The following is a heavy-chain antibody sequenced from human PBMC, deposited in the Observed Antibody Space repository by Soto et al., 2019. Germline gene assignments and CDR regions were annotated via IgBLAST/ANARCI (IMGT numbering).Heavy chain of an antibody. Sequence: GESLKISCKGSGYSFTSYWIGWVRQMPGKGLEWMGIIYPGDSDTRYSPSFQGQVTISADKSISTAYLQWSSLKASDTAMYYCARFHSNYYDSSGYYFFDYWGQGTLVTVSS. CDR1: GYSFTSYW. D-gene: IGHD3-22*01. CDR3: ARFHSNYYDSSGYYFFDY. CDR2: IYPGDSDT. J-gene: IGHJ4*02. V-gene: IGHV5-51*01.